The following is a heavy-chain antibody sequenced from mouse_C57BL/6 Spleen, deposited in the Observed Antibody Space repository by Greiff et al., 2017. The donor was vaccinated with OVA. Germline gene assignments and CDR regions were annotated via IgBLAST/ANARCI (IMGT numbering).Heavy chain of an antibody. CDR2: ISYDGSN. Sequence: DVQLQESGPGLVKPSQSLSLTCSVTGYSITSGYYWNWIRQFPGNKLEWMGYISYDGSNNYNPSLKNRISITRDTSKNQFFLKLNSVTTEDTATYYCARDLDYGSSFAYWGQGTLVTVSA. J-gene: IGHJ3*01. CDR1: GYSITSGYY. D-gene: IGHD1-1*01. V-gene: IGHV3-6*01. CDR3: ARDLDYGSSFAY.